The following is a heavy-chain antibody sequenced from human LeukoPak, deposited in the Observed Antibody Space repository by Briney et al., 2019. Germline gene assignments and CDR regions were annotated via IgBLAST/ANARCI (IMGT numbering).Heavy chain of an antibody. V-gene: IGHV3-48*03. J-gene: IGHJ4*02. CDR3: ARVVITNFDY. CDR1: GFTFSSYE. Sequence: GGSRRLSCAASGFTFSSYEMNWVRQAPGKGLEWVSYISSSGSTIYYADSVKGRFTISRDNAKNSLYLQMNSLRAEDTAVYYCARVVITNFDYWGQGTLVTVSS. D-gene: IGHD3-16*01. CDR2: ISSSGSTI.